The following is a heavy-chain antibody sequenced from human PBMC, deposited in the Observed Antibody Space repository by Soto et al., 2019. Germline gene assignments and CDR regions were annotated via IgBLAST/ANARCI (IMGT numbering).Heavy chain of an antibody. Sequence: PSETLSLACAVCGGCFWGYFGRWIRQTTGEGLEWIGEINHSGSTNYNPSLKSRVTISVDTSKNQFSLKLSSVTAADTAVYYCVRHRPTMVRGVIVSGYYYYGMDVWGQGTRVTVSS. CDR3: VRHRPTMVRGVIVSGYYYYGMDV. V-gene: IGHV4-34*01. D-gene: IGHD3-10*01. J-gene: IGHJ6*02. CDR2: INHSGST. CDR1: GGCFWGYF.